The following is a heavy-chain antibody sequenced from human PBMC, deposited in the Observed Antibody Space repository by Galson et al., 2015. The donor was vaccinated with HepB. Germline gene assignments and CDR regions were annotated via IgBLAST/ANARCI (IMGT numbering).Heavy chain of an antibody. V-gene: IGHV3-53*01. Sequence: SLRLSCAASGFTVSSNYMSWVRQAPGKGLEWVSVIYSGGSTYYADSVKGRFTISRDNSKNTLYLQMNSLRAEDTAVYYCASRPRWGFSAFDIWGQGTMVTVSS. D-gene: IGHD7-27*01. CDR3: ASRPRWGFSAFDI. J-gene: IGHJ3*02. CDR2: IYSGGST. CDR1: GFTVSSNY.